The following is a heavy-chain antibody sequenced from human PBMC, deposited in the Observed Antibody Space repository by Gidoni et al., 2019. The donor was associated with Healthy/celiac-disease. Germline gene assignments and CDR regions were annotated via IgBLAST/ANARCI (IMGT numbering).Heavy chain of an antibody. Sequence: QVQLVESGGGLVKPGGSLRLSCAASGFTFSTYYISWIRQAPGKGLEWVSYISSSSSYTNYADSVKGRFTISRDNAKNSLYLQMNSLRAEDTAVYYCARHYSNYPYFDYWGQGTLVTVSS. D-gene: IGHD4-4*01. CDR2: ISSSSSYT. CDR3: ARHYSNYPYFDY. V-gene: IGHV3-11*06. J-gene: IGHJ4*02. CDR1: GFTFSTYY.